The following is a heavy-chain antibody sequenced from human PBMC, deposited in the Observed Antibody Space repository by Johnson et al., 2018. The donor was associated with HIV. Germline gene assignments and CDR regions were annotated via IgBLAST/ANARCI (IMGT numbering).Heavy chain of an antibody. CDR3: ALTDYGDYPQRVPDAFDI. J-gene: IGHJ3*02. CDR2: IYSGGRT. Sequence: VQLVESGGGLMQPGGSLRLSCVASGFTVSNNFMSWVRQAPGKGLEWVSVIYSGGRTYYTDSVKGRFTISRDTAKNTLYLQMNSLRAEDTAVYYCALTDYGDYPQRVPDAFDIWGQGTMVTVSS. D-gene: IGHD4-17*01. CDR1: GFTVSNNF. V-gene: IGHV3-66*02.